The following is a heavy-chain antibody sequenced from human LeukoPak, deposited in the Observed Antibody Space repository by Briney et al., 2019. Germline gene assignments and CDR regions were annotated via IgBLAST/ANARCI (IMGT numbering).Heavy chain of an antibody. J-gene: IGHJ5*02. D-gene: IGHD2-2*01. CDR1: GLTVSSNC. V-gene: IGHV3-53*01. CDR2: IYSDGSS. CDR3: ATDDKYAPSS. Sequence: GGSLRLSCVASGLTVSSNCMTWVRQAPGKGLEWVSVIYSDGSSYNSDSVKGRFTISRDNSKDTLYLQMNSLRAEDTAVYYCATDDKYAPSSWGQGTLVTVSS.